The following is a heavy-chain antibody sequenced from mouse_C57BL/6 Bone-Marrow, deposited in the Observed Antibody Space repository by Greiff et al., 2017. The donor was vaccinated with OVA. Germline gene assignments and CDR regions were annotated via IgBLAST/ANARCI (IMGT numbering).Heavy chain of an antibody. CDR3: ARWRPLRVVGYYFDY. CDR2: IDPSDSYT. J-gene: IGHJ2*01. D-gene: IGHD1-1*01. Sequence: QVQLQQPGAELVRPGTSVKLSCKASGYTFTSYWMHWVKQRPGQGLEWIGVIDPSDSYTNYNQKFKGKATLTVDTSSSTAYMQLSSLTSEDSAVYYCARWRPLRVVGYYFDYWGQGTTLTVSS. CDR1: GYTFTSYW. V-gene: IGHV1-59*01.